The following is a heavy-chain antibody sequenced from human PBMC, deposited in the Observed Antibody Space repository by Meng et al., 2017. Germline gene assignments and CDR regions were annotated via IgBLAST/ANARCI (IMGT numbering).Heavy chain of an antibody. CDR1: GYTLTSYG. J-gene: IGHJ4*02. V-gene: IGHV7-4-1*02. CDR2: INTNTGNP. CDR3: ARDNGANGFDY. D-gene: IGHD4/OR15-4a*01. Sequence: QVQLGQSGYELKKSEASAKVSCKASGYTLTSYGMNWGRQAPGQGLEWMGWINTNTGNPTYAQGFTGRFVFSMDTSVSTAYLQISSLEAEDTAVYFCARDNGANGFDYWGQGTLVTVSS.